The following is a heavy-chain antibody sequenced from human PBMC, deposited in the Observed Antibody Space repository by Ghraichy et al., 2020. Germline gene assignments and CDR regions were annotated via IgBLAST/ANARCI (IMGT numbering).Heavy chain of an antibody. CDR2: INADNGHT. Sequence: ASVKVSCKASGYILSDYAIHWVRQAPGQRLEWMGWINADNGHTKYSQRFQDRVTITRDTPANTDYMELSSLRSEDTAVYFCARSIGSGSSPLAYWGQGTLLTVSS. V-gene: IGHV1-3*01. CDR3: ARSIGSGSSPLAY. D-gene: IGHD3-10*01. CDR1: GYILSDYA. J-gene: IGHJ4*02.